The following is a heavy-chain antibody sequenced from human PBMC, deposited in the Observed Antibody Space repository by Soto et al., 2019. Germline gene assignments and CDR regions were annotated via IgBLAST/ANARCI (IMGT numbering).Heavy chain of an antibody. CDR3: AREHYCSGGSCYNDAFDI. Sequence: ASVKVSCKASGYTFTSYDINWVRQAAGQELEWMGWMNTNSGNTGYAQKFQGRVTMTRNTSISTVYMELSSLRSEDTAVYYCAREHYCSGGSCYNDAFDIWGQGTMVTVSS. D-gene: IGHD2-15*01. V-gene: IGHV1-8*01. J-gene: IGHJ3*02. CDR1: GYTFTSYD. CDR2: MNTNSGNT.